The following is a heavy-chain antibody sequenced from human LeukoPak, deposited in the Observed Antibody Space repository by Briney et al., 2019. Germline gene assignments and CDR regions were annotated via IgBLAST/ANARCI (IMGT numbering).Heavy chain of an antibody. V-gene: IGHV3-30-3*01. Sequence: GGSLRLSCAASGFTFSSYAMHWVRQAPGKGLEWVAVISYDGSNKYYADSVKGRFTISRDNSKNTLYLQMNSLRAEDTAVYYCARDWSGGYYDSSGYRRPYYFDYWGQGTLVTVSS. D-gene: IGHD3-22*01. CDR1: GFTFSSYA. CDR3: ARDWSGGYYDSSGYRRPYYFDY. CDR2: ISYDGSNK. J-gene: IGHJ4*02.